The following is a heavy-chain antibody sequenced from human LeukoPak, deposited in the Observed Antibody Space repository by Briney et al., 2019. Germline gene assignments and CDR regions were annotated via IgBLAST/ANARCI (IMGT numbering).Heavy chain of an antibody. D-gene: IGHD3-22*01. CDR2: INPILGIA. CDR3: ARAQHYYDSSGYFDY. J-gene: IGHJ4*02. Sequence: SVKVSCKASGYTFTGYYMHWVRQAPGQGLEWVGWINPILGIANYAQKFQGRVTITADKSTSTAYMELSSLRSEDTAVYYCARAQHYYDSSGYFDYWGQGTLVTVSS. V-gene: IGHV1-69*10. CDR1: GYTFTGYY.